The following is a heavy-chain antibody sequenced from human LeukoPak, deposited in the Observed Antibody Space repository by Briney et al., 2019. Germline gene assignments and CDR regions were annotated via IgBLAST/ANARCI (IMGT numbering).Heavy chain of an antibody. Sequence: PGGSLRLSCAASGFTFSSYEMNWVRQAPGKGLEWVSYISSSGSTIYYADSVKGRFTISRDNAKNSLYLQMNSLRAEDTAVYYCARGGGYCSSTSCYGRDFDYWAREPWSPSPQ. CDR3: ARGGGYCSSTSCYGRDFDY. D-gene: IGHD2-2*03. J-gene: IGHJ4*02. CDR2: ISSSGSTI. CDR1: GFTFSSYE. V-gene: IGHV3-48*03.